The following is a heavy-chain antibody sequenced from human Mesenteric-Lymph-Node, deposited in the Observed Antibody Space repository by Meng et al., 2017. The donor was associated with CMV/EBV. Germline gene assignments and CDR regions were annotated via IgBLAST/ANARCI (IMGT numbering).Heavy chain of an antibody. J-gene: IGHJ5*02. CDR1: GFTFSSYG. V-gene: IGHV3-30*02. Sequence: GGSLRLSCAASGFTFSSYGMHWVRQAPGKGLEWVAFIRYDGSNKYYADSVKGRFTISRDNSKNTLYLQMNSLKPEDTAVYYCAKDWVASTTCCNWFDPWGQGTLVTVSS. D-gene: IGHD2-2*01. CDR3: AKDWVASTTCCNWFDP. CDR2: IRYDGSNK.